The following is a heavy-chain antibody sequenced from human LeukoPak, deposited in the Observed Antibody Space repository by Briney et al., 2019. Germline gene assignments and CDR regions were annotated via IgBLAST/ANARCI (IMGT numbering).Heavy chain of an antibody. CDR2: IYHIGST. Sequence: SETLSLTCGVSGYSISRGYYWAWIRPPPGKGLEWIGTIYHIGSTYYTPSLGSRVTISVDTSKNEFSLNLKSVTAADTAAYYCARAGWIITSGIDYWGQGALVTVSS. CDR1: GYSISRGYY. D-gene: IGHD3-10*01. J-gene: IGHJ4*02. CDR3: ARAGWIITSGIDY. V-gene: IGHV4-38-2*01.